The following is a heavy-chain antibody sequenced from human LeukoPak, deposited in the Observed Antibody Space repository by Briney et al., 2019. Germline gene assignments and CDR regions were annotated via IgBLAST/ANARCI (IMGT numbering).Heavy chain of an antibody. J-gene: IGHJ2*01. Sequence: PSETLSLTCTVSGGSISSYYWSWIRQPPGKGLEWIGYIYYSGSTNYNPSLKSRVTISVDTSKNQFSLKLSSVTAADTAVYYCARVYYSNSYDYWYFDLWGRGTLVIVSS. CDR1: GGSISSYY. CDR2: IYYSGST. CDR3: ARVYYSNSYDYWYFDL. V-gene: IGHV4-59*01. D-gene: IGHD6-13*01.